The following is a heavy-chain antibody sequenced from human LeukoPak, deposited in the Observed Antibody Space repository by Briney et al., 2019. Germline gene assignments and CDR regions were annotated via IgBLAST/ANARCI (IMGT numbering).Heavy chain of an antibody. CDR2: ISWNSGSI. CDR3: AKGYCSSTSCYEFDY. Sequence: PGGSLRLSCAASGFTFDDCAMHWVRQAPGKGLEWVSGISWNSGSIGYADSVKGRFTISRDNAKNSLYLQMNSLRAEDMALYYCAKGYCSSTSCYEFDYWGQGTLVTVSS. J-gene: IGHJ4*02. V-gene: IGHV3-9*03. D-gene: IGHD2-2*01. CDR1: GFTFDDCA.